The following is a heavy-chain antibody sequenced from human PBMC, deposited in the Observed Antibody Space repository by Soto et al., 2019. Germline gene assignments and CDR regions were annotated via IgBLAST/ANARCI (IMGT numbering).Heavy chain of an antibody. V-gene: IGHV1-2*02. CDR2: INPNNGDT. J-gene: IGHJ6*02. CDR3: ARDFVGVVMDYGMDV. Sequence: ASVKVSCKTSGYSFAGYFVHWVRQAPGQGLEWMGWINPNNGDTSYSQKFQGRVSMTRDTPINTAYMELSSLTSDDTAVYYCARDFVGVVMDYGMDVWGQGTTVTVSS. D-gene: IGHD2-15*01. CDR1: GYSFAGYF.